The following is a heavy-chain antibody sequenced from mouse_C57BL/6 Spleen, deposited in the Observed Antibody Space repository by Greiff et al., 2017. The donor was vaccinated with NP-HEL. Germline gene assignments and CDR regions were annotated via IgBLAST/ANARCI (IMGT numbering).Heavy chain of an antibody. J-gene: IGHJ2*01. D-gene: IGHD2-1*01. CDR3: ARDRYGNYGDY. CDR2: ISDGGSYT. Sequence: EVKLVESGGGLVKPGGSLKLSCAASGFTFSSYAMSWVRQTPEKRLEWVATISDGGSYTYYPDNVKGRFTISRDNAKNNLYLQMSHLKSEDTAMYYCARDRYGNYGDYWGQGTTLTVSS. CDR1: GFTFSSYA. V-gene: IGHV5-4*01.